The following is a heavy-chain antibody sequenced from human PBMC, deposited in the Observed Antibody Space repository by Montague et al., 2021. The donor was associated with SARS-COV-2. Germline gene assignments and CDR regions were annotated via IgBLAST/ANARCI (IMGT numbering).Heavy chain of an antibody. CDR2: IYYSGST. J-gene: IGHJ5*02. D-gene: IGHD3-9*01. CDR1: GGSISSGGYY. CDR3: ARGPHPTDYAILTGYSNKESVWFDP. V-gene: IGHV4-31*03. Sequence: TLSLTCTVSGGSISSGGYYWSWIRQHPGEGLEWIGYIYYSGSTYYNPSLKSRVAISVDTSKNQFSLKLSSVTAADTAVYYCARGPHPTDYAILTGYSNKESVWFDPGGQGTLVTFSS.